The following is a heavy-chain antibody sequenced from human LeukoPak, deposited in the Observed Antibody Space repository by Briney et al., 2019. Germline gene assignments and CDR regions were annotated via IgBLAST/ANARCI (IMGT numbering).Heavy chain of an antibody. D-gene: IGHD2-21*02. CDR2: IYYSGST. CDR1: GGSISSSSYY. J-gene: IGHJ5*02. V-gene: IGHV4-39*07. Sequence: SETLSLTCTISGGSISSSSYYWGWIRQPPGKGLEWIGSIYYSGSTYYNPSLKSRVTISVDTSKNQFSLKLSSVTAADTAVYYCARVVGRKLAYCSGDCSWFDPWGQGTLVTVSS. CDR3: ARVVGRKLAYCSGDCSWFDP.